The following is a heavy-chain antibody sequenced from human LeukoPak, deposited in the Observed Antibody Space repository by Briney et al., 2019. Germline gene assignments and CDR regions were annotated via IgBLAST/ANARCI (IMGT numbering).Heavy chain of an antibody. Sequence: GGSLRLSCAASGFTFSDYTLNWVRQAPGKGLEWVSSMTGRKSYIFYADSVKGRFTISRDNAKNSLYLQMNSLRAEDTAVYYCARDGYNFRGIDYWGQGTLVTVSS. D-gene: IGHD5-24*01. V-gene: IGHV3-21*01. CDR3: ARDGYNFRGIDY. CDR1: GFTFSDYT. J-gene: IGHJ4*02. CDR2: MTGRKSYI.